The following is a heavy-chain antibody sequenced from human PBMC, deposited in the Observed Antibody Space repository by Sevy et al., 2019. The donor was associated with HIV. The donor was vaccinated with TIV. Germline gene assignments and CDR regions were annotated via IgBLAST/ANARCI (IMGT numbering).Heavy chain of an antibody. CDR3: ARHNSRGIAAAGPNFDY. Sequence: SETLSLTCTVSGGSISSSSYYWGWIRQPPGKGLEWIGSIYYSGSTYYNPSLKSRVTISVDTSKNQFSLKLSSVTAADTAVYCCARHNSRGIAAAGPNFDYWGQGTLVTVSS. V-gene: IGHV4-39*01. CDR1: GGSISSSSYY. CDR2: IYYSGST. D-gene: IGHD6-13*01. J-gene: IGHJ4*02.